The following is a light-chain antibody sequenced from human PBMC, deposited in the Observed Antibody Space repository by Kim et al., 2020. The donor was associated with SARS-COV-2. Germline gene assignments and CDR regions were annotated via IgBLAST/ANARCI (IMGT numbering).Light chain of an antibody. V-gene: IGKV3-20*01. CDR1: QSVSSSY. CDR2: GAS. Sequence: EIVLTQSPGTLSLSPGERATLSCRASQSVSSSYLAWYQQKPGQAPRLLIYGASSRATGIPDRFSGSGSGTDFTLTISRLEPEDFAVYYCQQYSSSPPGRFGQGTKVDIK. CDR3: QQYSSSPPGR. J-gene: IGKJ1*01.